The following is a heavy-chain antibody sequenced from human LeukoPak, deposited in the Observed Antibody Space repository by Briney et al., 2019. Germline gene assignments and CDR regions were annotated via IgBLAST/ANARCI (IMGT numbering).Heavy chain of an antibody. CDR1: GFSLSDYG. D-gene: IGHD6-13*01. CDR2: ITINSAK. V-gene: IGHV3-48*02. Sequence: SGGSLRLSCAASGFSLSDYGISWARQAPGKGLEWISYITINSAKFYADSVRGRIAISRDNDKNSVYLQMNSLRDEDTAVYYCARDSRAAAGNDYWGQGTLVTVSS. J-gene: IGHJ4*02. CDR3: ARDSRAAAGNDY.